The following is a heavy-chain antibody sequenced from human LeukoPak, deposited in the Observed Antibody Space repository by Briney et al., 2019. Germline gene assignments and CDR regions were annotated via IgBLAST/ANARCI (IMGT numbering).Heavy chain of an antibody. CDR1: GGSIT. D-gene: IGHD1-26*01. V-gene: IGHV4-59*01. CDR3: ARDGIVGTTLFDWFFDL. CDR2: MFHGGTT. Sequence: SETLSLTCSVSGGSITRSWIRQPPGKGLEWIGYMFHGGTTNYNPSLKSRVTISVDTSKNQFSLRLSSVTAADTAVYYCARDGIVGTTLFDWFFDLWGRGTLVTVSS. J-gene: IGHJ2*01.